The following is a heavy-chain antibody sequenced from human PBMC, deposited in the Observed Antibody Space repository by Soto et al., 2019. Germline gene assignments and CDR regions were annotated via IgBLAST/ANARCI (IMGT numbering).Heavy chain of an antibody. CDR1: GFTFSGYW. CDR3: TRDLNHDTGP. V-gene: IGHV3-7*04. Sequence: EVQLVESGGGLVQPGGSLRLSCAASGFTFSGYWITWVRQAPGKGLEGVANISRDGSEEYYVDSVKGRFTISRDNAKNSVYLQMNSLRGEDTALYYCTRDLNHDTGPWGQGTQVTVSS. J-gene: IGHJ5*02. CDR2: ISRDGSEE. D-gene: IGHD2-8*02.